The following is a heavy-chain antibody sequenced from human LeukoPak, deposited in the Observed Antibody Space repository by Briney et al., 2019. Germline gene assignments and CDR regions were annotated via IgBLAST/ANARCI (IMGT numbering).Heavy chain of an antibody. D-gene: IGHD2-15*01. V-gene: IGHV3-74*01. CDR2: NNGDGSTT. CDR3: ARDPRNVGLAP. CDR1: GFSLSGYW. J-gene: IGHJ5*02. Sequence: GGSLRLSCVASGFSLSGYWMYWVRQAPGKGLMYISRNNGDGSTTNYADVVKGRFTMSRDNAKNTLYLQMNSLRVEDTAVYYCARDPRNVGLAPWGQGTLVAVSS.